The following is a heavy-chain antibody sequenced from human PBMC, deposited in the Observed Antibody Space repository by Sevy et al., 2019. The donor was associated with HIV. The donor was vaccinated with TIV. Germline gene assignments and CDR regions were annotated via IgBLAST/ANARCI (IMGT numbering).Heavy chain of an antibody. V-gene: IGHV1-8*01. J-gene: IGHJ6*02. CDR1: GYTFTSYD. CDR2: MNPNSGNT. D-gene: IGHD6-13*01. CDR3: ARTEPGIAAYGMDV. Sequence: ASVKVSCKASGYTFTSYDINWVRQATGQGLEWMGWMNPNSGNTGYAQKFQGRVTMTRNTSISTAYMELISLRSEDTAVYYCARTEPGIAAYGMDVWGQGTTVTVFS.